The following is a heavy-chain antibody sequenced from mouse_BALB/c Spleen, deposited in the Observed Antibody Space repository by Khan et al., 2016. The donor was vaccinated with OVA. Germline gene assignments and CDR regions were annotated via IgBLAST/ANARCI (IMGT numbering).Heavy chain of an antibody. D-gene: IGHD2-3*01. V-gene: IGHV1S34*01. Sequence: LVKTGASVKISCKASGYSFTGYYMHWVKQSHGKSLEWIGYISCYNGSTTYNQKFKGKTTFTVDTSSSTAYMQLNSLTSEDSAVYYGANDDEDGGNVIDYWGQGTLVTVSA. J-gene: IGHJ3*01. CDR2: ISCYNGST. CDR3: ANDDEDGGNVIDY. CDR1: GYSFTGYY.